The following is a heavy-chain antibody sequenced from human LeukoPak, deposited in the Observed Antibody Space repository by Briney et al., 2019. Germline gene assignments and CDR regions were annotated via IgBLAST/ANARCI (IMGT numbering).Heavy chain of an antibody. Sequence: SETLSLTCTVSGGSISSGGYYWSWIRQPPGKGLEWIGYIYHSGSTYYNPSLKSRVTISVDTSKNQFSLKLSSVTAADTAVYYCARVDGEVTIGYWGQGTLVTVSS. CDR2: IYHSGST. J-gene: IGHJ4*02. CDR3: ARVDGEVTIGY. D-gene: IGHD4-17*01. V-gene: IGHV4-30-2*01. CDR1: GGSISSGGYY.